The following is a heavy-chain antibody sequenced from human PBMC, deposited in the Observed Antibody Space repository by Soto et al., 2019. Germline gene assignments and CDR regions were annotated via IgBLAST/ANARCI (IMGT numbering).Heavy chain of an antibody. CDR1: GFTFSSYS. Sequence: GGSLRLSCAASGFTFSSYSMNWVRQAPGKGLEWVSSISSSSSYIYYADSGKGPFTISTDNAKISLYLQMTILRAYDPAVYYCARAPVFLYFAWLSQGVYYGMDVWGQGTTVTVSS. CDR2: ISSSSSYI. D-gene: IGHD3-9*01. V-gene: IGHV3-21*01. CDR3: ARAPVFLYFAWLSQGVYYGMDV. J-gene: IGHJ6*02.